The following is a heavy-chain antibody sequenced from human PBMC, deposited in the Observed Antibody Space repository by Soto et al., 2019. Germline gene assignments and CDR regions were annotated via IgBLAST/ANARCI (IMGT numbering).Heavy chain of an antibody. CDR2: LILIFGTT. J-gene: IGHJ5*02. CDR3: ARVAPTKYDFWSGNYMNGFDP. CDR1: GSTFSNYA. D-gene: IGHD3-3*01. Sequence: QVQLVQSGPEVKKPGSSVKVSCKASGSTFSNYAFSWVRQAPGQGLEWMGGLILIFGTTNYAQKFQDRVTITADEAPSTVYMELSSLGSEDTAVYYCARVAPTKYDFWSGNYMNGFDPWGQGTLVTVSS. V-gene: IGHV1-69*12.